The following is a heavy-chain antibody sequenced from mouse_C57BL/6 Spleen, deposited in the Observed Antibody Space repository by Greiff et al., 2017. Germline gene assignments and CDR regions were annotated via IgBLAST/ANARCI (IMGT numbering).Heavy chain of an antibody. J-gene: IGHJ2*01. D-gene: IGHD2-4*01. CDR3: ARHYDYDDGWDY. Sequence: QVQLQQSGAELVKPGASVKLSCKASGYTFTSYWMHWVKQRPGQGLEWIGMIHPNSGSTNYNEKFKSKATLTVDKSSSTAYMQLSSLTSEDSAVYYCARHYDYDDGWDYWGQGTTLTVSS. CDR2: IHPNSGST. V-gene: IGHV1-64*01. CDR1: GYTFTSYW.